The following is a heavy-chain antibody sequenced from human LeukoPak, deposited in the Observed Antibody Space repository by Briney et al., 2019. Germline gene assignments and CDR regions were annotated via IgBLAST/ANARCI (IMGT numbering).Heavy chain of an antibody. Sequence: GGSLRLSCAASGFTFSSYSMNWVRQAPGKGLEWVSSISSSSSYIYYADSVKGRFTISRDNAENSLYLQMNSLRAEDTAVYYCARASSSGWYYFDYWGQGTLVTVSS. CDR1: GFTFSSYS. CDR3: ARASSSGWYYFDY. V-gene: IGHV3-21*01. J-gene: IGHJ4*02. D-gene: IGHD6-19*01. CDR2: ISSSSSYI.